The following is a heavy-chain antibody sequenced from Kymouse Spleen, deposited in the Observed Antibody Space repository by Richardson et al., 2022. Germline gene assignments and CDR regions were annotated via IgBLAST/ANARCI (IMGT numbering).Heavy chain of an antibody. V-gene: IGHV4-34*01. CDR2: INHSGST. CDR1: GGSFSGYY. CDR3: ARGITGTTNYYGMDV. Sequence: QVQLQQWGAGLLKPSETLSLTCAVYGGSFSGYYWSWIRQPPGKGLEWIGEINHSGSTNYNPSLKSRVTISVDTSKNQFSLKLSSVTAADTAVYYCARGITGTTNYYGMDVWGQGTTVTVSS. J-gene: IGHJ6*02. D-gene: IGHD1-7*01.